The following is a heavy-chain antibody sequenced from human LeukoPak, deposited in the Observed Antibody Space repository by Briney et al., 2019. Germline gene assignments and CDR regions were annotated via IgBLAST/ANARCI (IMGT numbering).Heavy chain of an antibody. J-gene: IGHJ4*02. CDR3: AKALGIAVAGPLDY. CDR1: GFTFDDYA. CDR2: ISWNSGSI. D-gene: IGHD6-19*01. Sequence: SLRLSCAASGFTFDDYAMHWVRQAPGKGLEWVSGISWNSGSIGYADSVKGRFTISRDNSKNTLYLQMNSLRAEDTAVYYCAKALGIAVAGPLDYWGQGTLVTVSS. V-gene: IGHV3-9*01.